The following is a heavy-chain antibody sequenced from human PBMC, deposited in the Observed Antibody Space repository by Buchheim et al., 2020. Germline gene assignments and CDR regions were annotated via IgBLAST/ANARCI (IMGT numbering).Heavy chain of an antibody. CDR2: ISYSGST. D-gene: IGHD4-11*01. V-gene: IGHV4-39*01. CDR3: ARHPDPINDYIQYFDY. J-gene: IGHJ4*02. CDR1: GDSISSNIYY. Sequence: QLQLQESGPGLVKPSETLSLTCTVSGDSISSNIYYWAWIRQPPGKGLGWIGSISYSGSTYFNPSPKSRVTMSVDTSKNQFSLKLSSVTAADTAVYYCARHPDPINDYIQYFDYWGQGTL.